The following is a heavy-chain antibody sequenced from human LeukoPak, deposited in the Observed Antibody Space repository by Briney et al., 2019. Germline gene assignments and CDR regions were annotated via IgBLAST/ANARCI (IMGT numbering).Heavy chain of an antibody. V-gene: IGHV4-59*08. J-gene: IGHJ6*02. D-gene: IGHD1-26*01. CDR3: ARHSDRWRYAMDV. CDR2: IFQSGST. CDR1: GGSISFY. Sequence: KASETLSLTCTVSGGSISFYWSWFRQSPGQGLEWIGQIFQSGSTDYNPSLRSRVTISRDTSKNQFSLQLTSVTAADMAVYYCARHSDRWRYAMDVWGQGTTVTVSS.